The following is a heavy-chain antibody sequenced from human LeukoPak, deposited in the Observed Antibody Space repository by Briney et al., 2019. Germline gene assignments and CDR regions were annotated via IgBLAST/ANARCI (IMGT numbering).Heavy chain of an antibody. D-gene: IGHD3-22*01. V-gene: IGHV4-38-2*02. CDR3: ARRTYYYDSSGYPKYPYYYYYYVDV. CDR2: INHSGST. J-gene: IGHJ6*03. Sequence: NPSETLSLTCTVSGYSISSGYYWSWIRQPPGKGLEWIGEINHSGSTNYNPSLKSRVTISVDTSKNQFSLKLSSVTAADTAVYYCARRTYYYDSSGYPKYPYYYYYYVDVWGKGTTVIISS. CDR1: GYSISSGYY.